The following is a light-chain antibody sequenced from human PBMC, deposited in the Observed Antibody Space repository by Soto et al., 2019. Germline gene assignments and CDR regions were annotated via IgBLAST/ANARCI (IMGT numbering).Light chain of an antibody. CDR3: SSYTSSSTVV. Sequence: QSALTQPASVSGSPGQSITISCTGTSRDVGGYDYVSWYQQHPGKAPTLMIYDVSNRPSGVSNRFSGSKSGNTASLTISGLQAEDAADYYCSSYTSSSTVVFGGGTKLTVL. CDR1: SRDVGGYDY. CDR2: DVS. J-gene: IGLJ2*01. V-gene: IGLV2-14*01.